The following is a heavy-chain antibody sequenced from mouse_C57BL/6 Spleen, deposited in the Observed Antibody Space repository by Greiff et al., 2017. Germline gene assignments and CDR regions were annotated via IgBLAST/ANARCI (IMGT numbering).Heavy chain of an antibody. D-gene: IGHD2-4*01. V-gene: IGHV1-80*01. CDR3: ARSHYDYDGEVYFDY. Sequence: QVQLKESGAELVKPGASVKISCKASGYAFSSYWMNWVKQRPGKGLEWIGQIYPGDGDTNYNGKFKGKATLTADKSSSTAYMQLSSLTSEDSAVYFCARSHYDYDGEVYFDYWGQGTTLTVSS. CDR1: GYAFSSYW. J-gene: IGHJ2*01. CDR2: IYPGDGDT.